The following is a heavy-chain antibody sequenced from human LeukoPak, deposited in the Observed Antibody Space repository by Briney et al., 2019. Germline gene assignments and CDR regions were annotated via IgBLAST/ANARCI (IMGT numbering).Heavy chain of an antibody. Sequence: GGSLRLSCAASGFTVSSSYMSWVRQAPGKGLEWVSLISGDGGSTYYADSVKGRFTISRDNSKNSLYLQMNSLRTEDTALYYCAKDLAGATTGGYWGQGTLVTVSS. CDR1: GFTVSSSY. CDR3: AKDLAGATTGGY. V-gene: IGHV3-43*02. D-gene: IGHD1-26*01. CDR2: ISGDGGST. J-gene: IGHJ4*02.